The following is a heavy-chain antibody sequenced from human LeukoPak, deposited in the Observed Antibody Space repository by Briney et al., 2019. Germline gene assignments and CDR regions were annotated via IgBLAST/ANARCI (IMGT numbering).Heavy chain of an antibody. Sequence: SETLSLTCTVSGGSISSYYWSWIRQPPGKGLEWIGYIYYSGSTNYNPSLKSRVTISVDTSKNQFSLKLSSVTAADTAVYYCARHELVYYDSRGYYYVDYYHGMDVWGQGTTVTVSS. D-gene: IGHD3-22*01. CDR1: GGSISSYY. CDR3: ARHELVYYDSRGYYYVDYYHGMDV. CDR2: IYYSGST. V-gene: IGHV4-59*08. J-gene: IGHJ6*02.